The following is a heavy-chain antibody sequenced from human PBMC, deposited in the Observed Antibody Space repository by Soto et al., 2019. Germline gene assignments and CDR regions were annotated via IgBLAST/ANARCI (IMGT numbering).Heavy chain of an antibody. V-gene: IGHV1-3*01. J-gene: IGHJ3*02. CDR1: GYTFTSYA. CDR2: INAGNGNT. D-gene: IGHD3-10*01. Sequence: ASVKVSCKASGYTFTSYAMHWVRQAPGQRPEWMGWINAGNGNTKYSQKFQGRFTISRDNSKNTLYLQMNSLRAEDTAVYYCARDLLSGGSGAFDIWGQGTMVTVS. CDR3: ARDLLSGGSGAFDI.